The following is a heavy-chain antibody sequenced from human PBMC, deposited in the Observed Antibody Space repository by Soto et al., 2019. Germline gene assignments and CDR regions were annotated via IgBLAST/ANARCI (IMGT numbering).Heavy chain of an antibody. CDR1: GVSFSGYY. D-gene: IGHD3-3*01. CDR2: INHSGST. J-gene: IGHJ5*02. CDR3: ERGLGIFTALRS. Sequence: ETLSLTCAVYGVSFSGYYWSWIRQPPGKGLEWIGEINHSGSTNYNPSLKSRVTISVDTSKNQFSLKLSSVTAADTAVYYCERGLGIFTALRSWGQGTLVTVS. V-gene: IGHV4-34*01.